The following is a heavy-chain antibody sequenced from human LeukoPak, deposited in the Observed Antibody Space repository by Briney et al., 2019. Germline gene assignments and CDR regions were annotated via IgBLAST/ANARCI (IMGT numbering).Heavy chain of an antibody. CDR1: GFTFSSYS. V-gene: IGHV3-21*01. J-gene: IGHJ6*02. CDR2: ISSSSSYI. CDR3: ARERPEYHDFWSGYYPRYYYYYYGMDV. D-gene: IGHD3-3*01. Sequence: PGGSLRLSCAASGFTFSSYSMNWVRQAPGKGLEWVSSISSSSSYIYYADSVKGRFTISRDNAKNSLYLQMNSLRAEDTAVYYCARERPEYHDFWSGYYPRYYYYYYGMDVWGQGTTVTVSS.